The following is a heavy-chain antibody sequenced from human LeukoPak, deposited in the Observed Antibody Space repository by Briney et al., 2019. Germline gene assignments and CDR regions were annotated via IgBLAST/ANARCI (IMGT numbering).Heavy chain of an antibody. D-gene: IGHD2-15*01. V-gene: IGHV3-7*05. Sequence: GGSVRLSCAASGFTFSSYWMSWVRQAPGKGLEWVANIKQDGSDKYYVDSVKGRFTISRDNAKNSLYLQMNSLRAEDTAVYYCARSLGYCSAGSCFPFDYWGQGTLVTVSS. CDR2: IKQDGSDK. J-gene: IGHJ4*02. CDR3: ARSLGYCSAGSCFPFDY. CDR1: GFTFSSYW.